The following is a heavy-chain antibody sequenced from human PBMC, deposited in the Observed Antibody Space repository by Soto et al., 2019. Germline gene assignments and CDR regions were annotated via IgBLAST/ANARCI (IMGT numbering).Heavy chain of an antibody. V-gene: IGHV4-31*03. Sequence: SETLSLTCTVSGGSISSGGYYWSWIRQHPGKGLEWIGYIYYSGSTYYNPSLKSRVTISVDTSKNQFSLKLSSVTAADTAVYYCARYVEDDFWSGYYYFDYWGQGTLVTVSS. D-gene: IGHD3-3*01. CDR3: ARYVEDDFWSGYYYFDY. CDR1: GGSISSGGYY. CDR2: IYYSGST. J-gene: IGHJ4*02.